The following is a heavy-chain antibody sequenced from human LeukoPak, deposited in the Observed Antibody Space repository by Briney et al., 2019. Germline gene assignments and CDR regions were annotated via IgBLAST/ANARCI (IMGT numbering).Heavy chain of an antibody. Sequence: PGGSLRLSCAASGFTFSSYSMNWVRQAPGKGLEWVSSISSSSSYIYYADSVKGRFTISRDNAKNSLYLQMNSLRAEDTAVYYCARDTFLRGSGFDIWGQGTMVTVSS. V-gene: IGHV3-21*01. CDR3: ARDTFLRGSGFDI. J-gene: IGHJ3*02. CDR2: ISSSSSYI. CDR1: GFTFSSYS. D-gene: IGHD3-16*01.